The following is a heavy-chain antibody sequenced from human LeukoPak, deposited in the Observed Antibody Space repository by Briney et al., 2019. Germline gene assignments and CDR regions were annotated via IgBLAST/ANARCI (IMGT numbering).Heavy chain of an antibody. CDR3: ATLMFRGVIGDDYYGMDV. V-gene: IGHV1-24*01. D-gene: IGHD3-10*01. J-gene: IGHJ6*04. Sequence: ASVKVSFKVSGSTLTRLSVHWVRQTPGKGLEWMGGFDPEDGETINGQKFQGRVTMTEDTSTDTAYMELSSLRSEDTAVYYCATLMFRGVIGDDYYGMDVWGKGTTVTVSS. CDR2: FDPEDGET. CDR1: GSTLTRLS.